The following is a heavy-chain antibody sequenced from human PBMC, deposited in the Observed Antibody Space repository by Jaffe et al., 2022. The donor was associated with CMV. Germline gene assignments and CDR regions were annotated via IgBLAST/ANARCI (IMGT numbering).Heavy chain of an antibody. D-gene: IGHD3-16*01. J-gene: IGHJ5*02. CDR2: IYTSGST. Sequence: QVQLQESGPGLVKPSETLSLTCTVSGGSISSYYWSWIRQPAGKGLEWIGRIYTSGSTNYNPSLKSRVTMSVDTSKNQFSLKLSSVTAADTAVYYCARSDVWGSQNWFDPWGQGTLVTVSS. CDR3: ARSDVWGSQNWFDP. CDR1: GGSISSYY. V-gene: IGHV4-4*07.